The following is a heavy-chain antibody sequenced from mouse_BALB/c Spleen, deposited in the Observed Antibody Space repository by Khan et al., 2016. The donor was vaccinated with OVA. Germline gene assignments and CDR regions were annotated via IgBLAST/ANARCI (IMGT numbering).Heavy chain of an antibody. J-gene: IGHJ4*01. CDR3: ARGGYGNRYYAMDY. CDR1: GYTFTSYW. V-gene: IGHV1-87*01. CDR2: IYPGDGDT. Sequence: QVQLQQSGAELARPGASVKLSCKASGYTFTSYWMQWVKQRPGQGLEWIGAIYPGDGDTRYTQKFKGKATLTADKSSSTAYMQLSSLASEDSAVYYCARGGYGNRYYAMDYGGQGTSVTVSS. D-gene: IGHD2-10*02.